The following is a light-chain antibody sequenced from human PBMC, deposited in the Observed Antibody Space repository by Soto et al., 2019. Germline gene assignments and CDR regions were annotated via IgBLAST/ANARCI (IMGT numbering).Light chain of an antibody. J-gene: IGKJ4*01. V-gene: IGKV1-5*03. CDR3: QQYNSYPLT. Sequence: DIQMTHSPSSLSASVGDRVTITCRASQGINIYLAWYQQKPGKAPKLLIYKASSLESGVPSRFSGSGSGTEFTLTISSLQPDDFATYYCQQYNSYPLTFGGGTKVDIK. CDR1: QGINIY. CDR2: KAS.